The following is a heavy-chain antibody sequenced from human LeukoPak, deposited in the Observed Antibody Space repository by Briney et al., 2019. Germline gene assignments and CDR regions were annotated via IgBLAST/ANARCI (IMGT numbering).Heavy chain of an antibody. Sequence: SQTLSLTCTVSGGSISSGSYYWSWIRQPAGKGLEWIGRIYTSGSTNYNPSLKSRVTISVDTSKNQFSLKLSSVTAADTAVYYCARDWAYCGGDCSFNNWFDPWGQGTLVTVSS. CDR1: GGSISSGSYY. CDR2: IYTSGST. CDR3: ARDWAYCGGDCSFNNWFDP. D-gene: IGHD2-21*02. J-gene: IGHJ5*02. V-gene: IGHV4-61*02.